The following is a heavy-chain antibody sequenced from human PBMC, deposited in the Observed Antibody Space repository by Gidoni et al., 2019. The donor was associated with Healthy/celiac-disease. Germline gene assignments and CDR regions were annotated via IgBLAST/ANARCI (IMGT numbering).Heavy chain of an antibody. CDR3: ARLVDSWNRWFDP. D-gene: IGHD1-1*01. CDR1: GGSISSYF. Sequence: QVQLQESGPGLVKPSATLSLTCTVPGGSISSYFWSWIRQPPGKGLEWIGYIYYSGSTNYNPSLKSRVTISVDTSKNQFALKLSSVTAADTAVYYCARLVDSWNRWFDPWGQGTLVTVSS. V-gene: IGHV4-59*01. CDR2: IYYSGST. J-gene: IGHJ5*02.